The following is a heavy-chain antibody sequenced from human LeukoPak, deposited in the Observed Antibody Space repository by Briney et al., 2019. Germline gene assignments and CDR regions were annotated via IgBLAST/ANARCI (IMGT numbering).Heavy chain of an antibody. CDR1: GFTFDDYA. V-gene: IGHV3-9*01. J-gene: IGHJ4*02. CDR2: ISWNSGSI. CDR3: AKDYYDSSGYYFDY. Sequence: GGSLRLSCAASGFTFDDYAMHWVRQAPGKGLEWVSGISWNSGSIGYADSVKGRFTISRDNAKNSLYLQMNSLRAEDTALYYCAKDYYDSSGYYFDYWGQGTLVTVFS. D-gene: IGHD3-22*01.